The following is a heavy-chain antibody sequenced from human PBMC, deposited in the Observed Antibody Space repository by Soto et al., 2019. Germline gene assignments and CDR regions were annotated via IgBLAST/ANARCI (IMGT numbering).Heavy chain of an antibody. CDR3: ARMSAEVGWFDP. V-gene: IGHV4-34*01. J-gene: IGHJ5*02. CDR2: INHSGST. D-gene: IGHD6-19*01. CDR1: GGSFSGYY. Sequence: SETLSLTCTVYGGSFSGYYWSWIRQPPGKGLEWIGEINHSGSTNYNPSLKSRVTISVDTSKNQFSLKLSSVTAADTAVYYCARMSAEVGWFDPWGQGTLVTVSS.